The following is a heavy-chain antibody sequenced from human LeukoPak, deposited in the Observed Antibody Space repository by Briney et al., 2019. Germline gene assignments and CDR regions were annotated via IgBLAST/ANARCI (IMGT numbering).Heavy chain of an antibody. J-gene: IGHJ4*02. CDR1: GFTFSSYA. V-gene: IGHV3-23*01. CDR2: ISGSGGST. Sequence: GGSLRLSCAASGFTFSSYAMSWVRQAPGKGLEWVSAISGSGGSTYYADSVKGRFTISRDNSKNALSLQLNSLRPEDTALYYCAKHFCTGLDCSLFDSWGQGTLVTVSS. CDR3: AKHFCTGLDCSLFDS. D-gene: IGHD3/OR15-3a*01.